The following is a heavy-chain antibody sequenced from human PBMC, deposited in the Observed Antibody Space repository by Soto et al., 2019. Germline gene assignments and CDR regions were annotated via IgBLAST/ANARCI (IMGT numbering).Heavy chain of an antibody. CDR1: GYSFTSYW. V-gene: IGHV5-51*01. D-gene: IGHD6-13*01. CDR3: ARQGGQQLVHYYYYSYGMDV. CDR2: IYPGDSDT. J-gene: IGHJ6*02. Sequence: GESLKISCKGSGYSFTSYWIGWVRQMPGKGLEWMGIIYPGDSDTRYSPSFQGQVTISADKSISTAYLQWSSLKASDTAMYYCARQGGQQLVHYYYYSYGMDVWGQGTTVTVSS.